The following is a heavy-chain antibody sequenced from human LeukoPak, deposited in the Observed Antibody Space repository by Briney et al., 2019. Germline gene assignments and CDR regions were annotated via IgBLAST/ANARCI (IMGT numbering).Heavy chain of an antibody. Sequence: SETLSLTCAVYGGSFSGYYWSWIRQPPGKGLEWIGEINHSGSTNYNPSLKSRVTISVDTSKNQFSLKLSSVTAADTAVYYCARGARWGVRTPFDYWGKGTLVTVSS. CDR1: GGSFSGYY. CDR2: INHSGST. V-gene: IGHV4-34*01. CDR3: ARGARWGVRTPFDY. J-gene: IGHJ4*02. D-gene: IGHD3-10*01.